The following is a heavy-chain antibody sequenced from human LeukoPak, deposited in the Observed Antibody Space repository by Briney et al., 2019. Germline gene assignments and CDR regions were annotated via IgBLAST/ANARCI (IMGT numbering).Heavy chain of an antibody. J-gene: IGHJ4*02. CDR2: VSYDGNTK. CDR3: AKRRSSWLGNFDT. Sequence: GKSLRLSRAASGFTFSSYGMHWVRQAPGQGLEWVAVVSYDGNTKYYADSVKGRFTISRDNSKNTLYLQMNSLRAEDTAVYYCAKRRSSWLGNFDTSGPGNLLTVSS. D-gene: IGHD6-13*01. V-gene: IGHV3-30*18. CDR1: GFTFSSYG.